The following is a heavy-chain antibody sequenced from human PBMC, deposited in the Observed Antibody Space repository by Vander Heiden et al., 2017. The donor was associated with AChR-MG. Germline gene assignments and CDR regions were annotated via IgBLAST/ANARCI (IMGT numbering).Heavy chain of an antibody. CDR3: ANGAVAGNNWFDP. CDR1: GFPFGSYG. CDR2: IRYDGSNK. Sequence: QVQLVESGGGVVQPGGSLRLSCAASGFPFGSYGMHWVRQAPGKGLEWVAFIRYDGSNKYYADSVKGRFTISRDNSKNTLYLQMNSLRAEDTAVYYCANGAVAGNNWFDPWGQGTLVTVSS. J-gene: IGHJ5*02. D-gene: IGHD6-19*01. V-gene: IGHV3-30*02.